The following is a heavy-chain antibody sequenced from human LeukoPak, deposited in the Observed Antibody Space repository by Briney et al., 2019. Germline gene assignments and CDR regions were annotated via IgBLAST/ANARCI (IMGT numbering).Heavy chain of an antibody. D-gene: IGHD1-1*01. Sequence: QSGGSLRLSCAASGFTFSSYAMSWVRQAPGKGLEWVSAISGSGGSTYYADSVKGRFTISRDNSKNTLYLQMNSLRAEDTAVYYCAKEASSRNWNDLPGDYYYYYYMDVWGKGTTVTVSS. J-gene: IGHJ6*03. CDR1: GFTFSSYA. V-gene: IGHV3-23*01. CDR3: AKEASSRNWNDLPGDYYYYYYMDV. CDR2: ISGSGGST.